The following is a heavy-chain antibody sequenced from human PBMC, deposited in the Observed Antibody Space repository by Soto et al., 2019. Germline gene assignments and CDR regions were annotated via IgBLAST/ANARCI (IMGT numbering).Heavy chain of an antibody. V-gene: IGHV4-4*02. J-gene: IGHJ4*02. D-gene: IGHD1-26*01. CDR3: ARSEATGLDY. CDR2: INHSGST. Sequence: SETLSLTCAVSGGSISSSNWWSWVRQPPGKGLEWIGEINHSGSTNYNPSLKSRVTISVDTSKNQFSLKLSSVTAADTAVYYCARSEATGLDYWGQGTLVTVSS. CDR1: GGSISSSNW.